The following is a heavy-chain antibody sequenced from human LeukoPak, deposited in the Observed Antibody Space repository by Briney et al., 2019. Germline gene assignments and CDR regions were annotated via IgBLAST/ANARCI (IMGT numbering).Heavy chain of an antibody. CDR3: AKYRDIFPTPPDC. J-gene: IGHJ4*02. V-gene: IGHV3-23*01. D-gene: IGHD3-3*02. CDR1: GFTFSSYA. CDR2: IFGSGEST. Sequence: PGGSLRLSCAASGFTFSSYAMTWVRHAPGKGLEGVSSIFGSGESTYYTDSVKGRFTISRDNSKNAVYLQMNSLRVEDTATYYCAKYRDIFPTPPDCCGQGALVTVSS.